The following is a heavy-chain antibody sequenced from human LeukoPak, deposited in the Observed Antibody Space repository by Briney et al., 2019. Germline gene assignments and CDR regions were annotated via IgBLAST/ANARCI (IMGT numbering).Heavy chain of an antibody. J-gene: IGHJ4*02. CDR3: AKEAQDGYNDY. V-gene: IGHV3-23*01. CDR1: GFTFSSYA. Sequence: GGSLRFSCVASGFTFSSYAMTWVRQAPGKGLEWVSGISGSGGSTYYAASVKGRFTISRDNSRNTLYLQMNSLRAEDTAVYYCAKEAQDGYNDYWGQGTLVTVSS. D-gene: IGHD5-24*01. CDR2: ISGSGGST.